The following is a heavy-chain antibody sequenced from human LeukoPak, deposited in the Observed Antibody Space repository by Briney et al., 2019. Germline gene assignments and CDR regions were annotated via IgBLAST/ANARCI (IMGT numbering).Heavy chain of an antibody. J-gene: IGHJ4*02. CDR2: IYYSGST. D-gene: IGHD2-8*01. CDR1: GGSIRISSYY. Sequence: PSETLSLTCTVSGGSIRISSYYWGWIRQPPGKGLEWIGSIYYSGSTYYNPSLKSRATISVAVETSKNQFSLRLSSVTAADTAMYYCARSGTKTNGFDYWGQGTLVTVSS. V-gene: IGHV4-39*07. CDR3: ARSGTKTNGFDY.